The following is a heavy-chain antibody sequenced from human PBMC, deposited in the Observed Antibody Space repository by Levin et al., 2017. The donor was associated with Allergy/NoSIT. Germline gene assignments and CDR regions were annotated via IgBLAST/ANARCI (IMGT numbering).Heavy chain of an antibody. J-gene: IGHJ4*02. CDR2: IKQDGREK. CDR1: GFTFSSYW. Sequence: PSETLSLTCVASGFTFSSYWMTWVRQAPGKGLEWVANIKQDGREKYYVDSVKGRFTISRDNAKNLLFLEMNSLRAEDTAVYYCATWGGNFDYWGQGTLVTVSS. V-gene: IGHV3-7*01. D-gene: IGHD2-21*01. CDR3: ATWGGNFDY.